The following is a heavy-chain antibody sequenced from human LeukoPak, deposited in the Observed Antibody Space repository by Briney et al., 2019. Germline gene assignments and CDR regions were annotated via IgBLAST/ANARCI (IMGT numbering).Heavy chain of an antibody. CDR2: ILYDGSNK. D-gene: IGHD5/OR15-5a*01. V-gene: IGHV3-33*01. CDR3: ARDEGLAFDI. CDR1: GFPFSSYG. J-gene: IGHJ3*02. Sequence: GRPLRLSCAVSGFPFSSYGMQWVRQAPGKGLEWVAVILYDGSNKYYADSVKGRFTISRDNSKNTLYLQMNSLRAEDTAVYYCARDEGLAFDIWGQGTMVTVSS.